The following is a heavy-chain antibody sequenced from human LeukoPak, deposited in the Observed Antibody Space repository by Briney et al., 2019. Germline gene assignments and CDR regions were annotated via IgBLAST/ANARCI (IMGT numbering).Heavy chain of an antibody. CDR2: ICYSGST. V-gene: IGHV4-59*01. D-gene: IGHD3-10*01. CDR3: ARDPSSGEDL. J-gene: IGHJ2*01. CDR1: GGSINSYH. Sequence: SETLSLTCSVSGGSINSYHWSWIRQPPGKGLEWIGYICYSGSTNYNPSLKSRVTISVDTSKNQFSLKLTSVTAADTAVYYCARDPSSGEDLWGRGTLVTVSS.